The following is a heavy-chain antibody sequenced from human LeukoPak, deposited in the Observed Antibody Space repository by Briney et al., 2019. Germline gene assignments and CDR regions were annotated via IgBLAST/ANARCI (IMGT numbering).Heavy chain of an antibody. CDR1: GFTFSSYG. D-gene: IGHD2-2*01. J-gene: IGHJ4*02. CDR2: IRYDGSNK. CDR3: AKVVLYCSSTSCLDY. Sequence: GGSLRLSCAASGFTFSSYGMHWVRQAPGKGLEWVAFIRYDGSNKYYADSVKGRFTISRDNSKNTLYLQMNSLRAECTAVYYCAKVVLYCSSTSCLDYWGQGTLVTVSS. V-gene: IGHV3-30*02.